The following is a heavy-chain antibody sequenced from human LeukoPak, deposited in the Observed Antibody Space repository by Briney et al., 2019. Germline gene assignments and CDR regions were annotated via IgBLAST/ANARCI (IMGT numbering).Heavy chain of an antibody. CDR3: TRDKAYSSFDY. J-gene: IGHJ4*02. Sequence: PGGSLRLSCAASGFTFSNYWMHWVRQAPGKGLEWVTTIKPDGSEKFYVDSVKGRFTIARDNADKLLYLHMKSLRAEDTAVYFCTRDKAYSSFDYWGQGTLVTVSS. CDR2: IKPDGSEK. CDR1: GFTFSNYW. V-gene: IGHV3-7*01. D-gene: IGHD4-11*01.